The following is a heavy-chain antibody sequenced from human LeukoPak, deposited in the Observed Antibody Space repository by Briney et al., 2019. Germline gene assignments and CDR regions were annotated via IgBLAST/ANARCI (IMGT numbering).Heavy chain of an antibody. CDR1: GGSISSYY. V-gene: IGHV4-59*08. D-gene: IGHD2-21*02. CDR3: AGTVARYCGGDCYDFDY. CDR2: IYYSGST. J-gene: IGHJ4*02. Sequence: SETLSLTCTISGGSISSYYWSWIRQPPGKGLEWIGYIYYSGSTNYNPSLKSRVTISVDTSKNQFSLKLSSVTAADTAVYYCAGTVARYCGGDCYDFDYWGQGTLVTVSS.